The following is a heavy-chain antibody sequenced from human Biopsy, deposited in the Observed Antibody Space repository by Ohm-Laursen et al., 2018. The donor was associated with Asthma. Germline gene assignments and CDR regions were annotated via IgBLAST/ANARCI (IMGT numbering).Heavy chain of an antibody. CDR3: AKDRDYDILTGPPGFDY. J-gene: IGHJ4*02. CDR2: ISGSGGST. Sequence: SPRLSCSASGFTFSSYAMSWVRQAPGKGLEWVSAISGSGGSTYYADSVKGRFTISRDNSKNTLYLQMNSLRAEDTAVYYCAKDRDYDILTGPPGFDYWGQGTLVTVSS. CDR1: GFTFSSYA. V-gene: IGHV3-23*01. D-gene: IGHD3-9*01.